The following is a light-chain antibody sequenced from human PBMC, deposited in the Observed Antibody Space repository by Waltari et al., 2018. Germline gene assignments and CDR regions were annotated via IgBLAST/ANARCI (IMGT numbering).Light chain of an antibody. V-gene: IGKV4-1*01. CDR2: WAS. J-gene: IGKJ4*01. CDR1: QSILYSSNNKKY. CDR3: QQYYSTPFT. Sequence: SLAVSLGERATINCKSSQSILYSSNNKKYLAWYQQKPGQSPKLLIYWASTRESGVPDRFSGSGSGTDFTLTISSLQTEDVAVYYCQQYYSTPFTFGGGTKVEIK.